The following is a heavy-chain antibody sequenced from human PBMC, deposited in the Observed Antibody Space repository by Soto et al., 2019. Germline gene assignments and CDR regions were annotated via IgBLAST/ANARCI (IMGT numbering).Heavy chain of an antibody. CDR3: ARADGSWSRMDV. Sequence: QVQLVQSGAEVKKPGASVKVSCKASGYTFTSYDINWVRQATGQGLEWMGWMNPNIDNTGCGQKFQGRVTMTRNTSINPAVMELSSLRSEHTAGYFCARADGSWSRMDVWGQGTTVT. V-gene: IGHV1-8*01. CDR2: MNPNIDNT. CDR1: GYTFTSYD. D-gene: IGHD3-10*01. J-gene: IGHJ6*02.